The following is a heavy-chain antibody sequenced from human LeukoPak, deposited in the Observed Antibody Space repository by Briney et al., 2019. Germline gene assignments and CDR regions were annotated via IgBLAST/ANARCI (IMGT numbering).Heavy chain of an antibody. CDR2: IYPGDSDT. V-gene: IGHV5-51*01. D-gene: IGHD5-18*01. CDR1: GYGFTNYW. CDR3: ARLVDTSMARFDF. Sequence: GEALQISFKGSGYGFTNYWIGWVRPMTGKELEWMGIIYPGDSDTRYSPSFQGQVTISADKSISTAYLQWSSLKASDTAMYYCARLVDTSMARFDFWGQRTPVTVSS. J-gene: IGHJ4*02.